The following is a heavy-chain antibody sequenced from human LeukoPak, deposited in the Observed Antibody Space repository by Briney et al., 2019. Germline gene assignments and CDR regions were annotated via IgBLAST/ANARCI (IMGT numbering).Heavy chain of an antibody. CDR2: INQDGSAK. CDR3: ARDLYSGSYYGDY. J-gene: IGHJ4*02. D-gene: IGHD1-26*01. Sequence: PGGSLRLSCAASGFTLSSYWMSWVRQAPGKGLEWVANINQDGSAKNYVDSMKGRFTISRDNAKNSLHLQMNSLRAEDTAVYYCARDLYSGSYYGDYWGQGTLVTVSS. CDR1: GFTLSSYW. V-gene: IGHV3-7*01.